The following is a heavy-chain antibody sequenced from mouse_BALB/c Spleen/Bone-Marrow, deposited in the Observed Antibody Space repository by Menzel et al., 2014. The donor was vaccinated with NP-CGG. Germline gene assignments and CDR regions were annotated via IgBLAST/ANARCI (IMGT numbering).Heavy chain of an antibody. CDR3: ARCDEGYYAYYAMDY. D-gene: IGHD2-3*01. J-gene: IGHJ4*01. V-gene: IGHV5-17*02. Sequence: DVLLVEPGGGLVQPGVSRKLSCAASGFTFSSFGMHWVRQAPEKGLEWVAYISSGSSTIYYADTVKGRFTISRDNPENTLFLQMMNLRTEDSDMYYCARCDEGYYAYYAMDYWGQGTSVTVSS. CDR1: GFTFSSFG. CDR2: ISSGSSTI.